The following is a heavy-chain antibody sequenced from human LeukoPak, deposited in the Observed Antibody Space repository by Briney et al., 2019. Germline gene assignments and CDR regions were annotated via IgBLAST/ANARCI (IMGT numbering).Heavy chain of an antibody. CDR3: ASQTGIAAAGTVAFDI. V-gene: IGHV4-39*01. Sequence: PSETLSLTCTVSGGSISSSSYYWGRIRQPPGKGLEWIGSIYYSGSTYYIPSLKSRVTISVDTSKNQFSLKLSSVTAADTAVYYCASQTGIAAAGTVAFDIWGQGTMVTVSS. CDR2: IYYSGST. CDR1: GGSISSSSYY. D-gene: IGHD6-13*01. J-gene: IGHJ3*02.